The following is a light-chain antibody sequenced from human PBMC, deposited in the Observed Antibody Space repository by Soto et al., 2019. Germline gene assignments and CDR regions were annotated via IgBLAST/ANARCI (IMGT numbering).Light chain of an antibody. CDR3: SSYTSTTTVV. V-gene: IGLV2-14*01. Sequence: QSALTQPASVSGSPGQSITISCTGTNSDVGGYNYVSWYQQHPGKPPKLMIYEVTSRPSGVSNRFSGSKSGNTASLTISGLQAEDEADYYCSSYTSTTTVVFGGGTKVTVL. J-gene: IGLJ3*02. CDR2: EVT. CDR1: NSDVGGYNY.